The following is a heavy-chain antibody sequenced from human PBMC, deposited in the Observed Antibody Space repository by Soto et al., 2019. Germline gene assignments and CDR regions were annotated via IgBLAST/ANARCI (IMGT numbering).Heavy chain of an antibody. CDR3: ARVDYYDSSGYHHNWFDP. V-gene: IGHV4-59*08. D-gene: IGHD3-22*01. CDR1: GGSISSYY. CDR2: IYYSGST. Sequence: ETLSLTCTVSGGSISSYYWSWIRQPPGKGLEWIGYIYYSGSTNYNPSLKSRVTISVDTSKNQFSLKLSSVTAADTAVYYCARVDYYDSSGYHHNWFDPWGQGTLVTVSS. J-gene: IGHJ5*02.